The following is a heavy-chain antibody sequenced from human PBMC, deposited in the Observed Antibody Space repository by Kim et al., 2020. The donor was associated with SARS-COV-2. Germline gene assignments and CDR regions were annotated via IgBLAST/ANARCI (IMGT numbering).Heavy chain of an antibody. V-gene: IGHV3-49*03. D-gene: IGHD3-22*01. CDR3: ASSDVSSGYYADY. J-gene: IGHJ4*01. CDR1: GFTFGDYA. CDR2: INSKANVGTT. Sequence: GGSLRLSCTASGFTFGDYAMNWFRQAPGKGLVWVAFINSKANVGTTEYSASVQFSFSISRADSTLIAHLHMISLKTAATADYSCASSDVSSGYYADYCG.